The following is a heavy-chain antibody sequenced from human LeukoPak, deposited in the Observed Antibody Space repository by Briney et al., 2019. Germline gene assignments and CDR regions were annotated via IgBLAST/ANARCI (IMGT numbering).Heavy chain of an antibody. J-gene: IGHJ3*02. Sequence: PRGSLRLSCALSGRPFSSSIMHWVRQAPGKGLEWVAGMSFDGSQYYVESVKGRFTISRDNSGNTVYLHMTSLRPEDTAVYFCAREGHTSGFCGAFDIWGQGTTVT. CDR3: AREGHTSGFCGAFDI. CDR2: MSFDGSQ. D-gene: IGHD5-12*01. CDR1: GRPFSSSI. V-gene: IGHV3-30*03.